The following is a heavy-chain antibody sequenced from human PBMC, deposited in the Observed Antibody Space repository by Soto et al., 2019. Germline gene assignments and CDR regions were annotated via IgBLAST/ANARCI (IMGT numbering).Heavy chain of an antibody. Sequence: LSLTCTVSGGSISSGDYYWGWIRQPPGKGLEWLSYLSGSSTTTYYADSVKGRFTISRDNAKNSLYLQMDSLGAEDTAVYYCARRIAAPRIGAFDIWGQGTMVTVSS. CDR3: ARRIAAPRIGAFDI. D-gene: IGHD6-13*01. V-gene: IGHV3-11*04. CDR1: GGSISSGDYY. J-gene: IGHJ3*02. CDR2: LSGSSTTT.